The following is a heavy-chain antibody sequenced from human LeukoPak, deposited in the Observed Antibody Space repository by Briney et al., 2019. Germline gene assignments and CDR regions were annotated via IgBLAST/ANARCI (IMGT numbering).Heavy chain of an antibody. CDR3: ARERYGGNSAYYFDY. CDR1: GFTFSSYA. D-gene: IGHD4-23*01. Sequence: GGSLRLSCAASGFTFSSYAMSWVRQAPGKGLEWVSAISGSGGSTYYADSVKGRFTISRDNAKNSLYLQMNSLRAEDTALYYCARERYGGNSAYYFDYWGQGTLVTVSS. J-gene: IGHJ4*02. CDR2: ISGSGGST. V-gene: IGHV3-23*01.